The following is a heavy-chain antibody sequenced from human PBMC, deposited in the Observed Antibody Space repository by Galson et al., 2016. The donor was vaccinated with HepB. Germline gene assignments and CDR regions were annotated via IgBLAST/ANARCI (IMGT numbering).Heavy chain of an antibody. Sequence: SLRLSCAASGFIFKDYAMHWVRQAPGKGLEWVSRISWNSGSIGYADPVKGRFTISRDNAKNSLYLQMNSLRAEDTAFYYCARDKGSMSVGATSFQHWGQGTLVTVSS. D-gene: IGHD1-26*01. CDR1: GFIFKDYA. J-gene: IGHJ1*01. CDR3: ARDKGSMSVGATSFQH. V-gene: IGHV3-9*01. CDR2: ISWNSGSI.